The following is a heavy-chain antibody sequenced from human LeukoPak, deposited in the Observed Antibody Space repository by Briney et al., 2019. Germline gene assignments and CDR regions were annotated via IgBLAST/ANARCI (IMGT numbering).Heavy chain of an antibody. CDR1: GGSISSSSYY. D-gene: IGHD5-18*01. CDR2: IYYSGST. V-gene: IGHV4-39*01. J-gene: IGHJ5*02. CDR3: ARHPGAIGRGYSYDRGFWFDP. Sequence: TSETLSLTCTVSGGSISSSSYYWGWIRQPPGKGLEWIGSIYYSGSTYYNPSLKSRVTISVDTSKNQFSLKLSSVTAADTAVYYCARHPGAIGRGYSYDRGFWFDPWGQGTLVTVSS.